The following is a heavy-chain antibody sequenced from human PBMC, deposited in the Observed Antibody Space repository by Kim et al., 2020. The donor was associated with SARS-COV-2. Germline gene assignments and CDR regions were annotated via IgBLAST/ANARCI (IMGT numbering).Heavy chain of an antibody. CDR2: INHSGST. V-gene: IGHV4-34*01. CDR1: GGSFSGYY. J-gene: IGHJ4*01. CDR3: ARGRGRHYYDSSGYYRY. D-gene: IGHD3-22*01. Sequence: SETLSLTCAVYGGSFSGYYWSWIRQPPGKGLEWIGEINHSGSTNYNPSLKSRVTISVDTSKNQFSLKLSSVTAADTAVYYCARGRGRHYYDSSGYYRYWG.